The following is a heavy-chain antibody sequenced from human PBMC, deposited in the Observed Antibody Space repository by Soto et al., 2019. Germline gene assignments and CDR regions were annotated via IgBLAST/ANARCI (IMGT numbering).Heavy chain of an antibody. V-gene: IGHV4-39*01. Sequence: XGTLSLTCTASGGSISSSSYYWGWIRQPPGKGLEWIGSIYYSGSTYYNPSLKSRVTISADTSKSQFFLKLSSVTAADTAVYYCARHFWSGFLRYFDYWGQGTLVTVSS. CDR3: ARHFWSGFLRYFDY. CDR1: GGSISSSSYY. CDR2: IYYSGST. D-gene: IGHD3-3*01. J-gene: IGHJ4*02.